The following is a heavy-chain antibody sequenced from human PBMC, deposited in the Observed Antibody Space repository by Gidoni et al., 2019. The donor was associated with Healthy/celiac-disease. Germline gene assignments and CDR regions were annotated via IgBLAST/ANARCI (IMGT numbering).Heavy chain of an antibody. Sequence: QVPVQGLEWMGIINPSGGSTSYAQKFQGRVTMTRDTSTSTVYMELSSLRSEDTAVYYCARRMTPLFDYWGQGTLVTVSS. V-gene: IGHV1-46*01. J-gene: IGHJ4*02. CDR3: ARRMTPLFDY. CDR2: INPSGGST. D-gene: IGHD2-15*01.